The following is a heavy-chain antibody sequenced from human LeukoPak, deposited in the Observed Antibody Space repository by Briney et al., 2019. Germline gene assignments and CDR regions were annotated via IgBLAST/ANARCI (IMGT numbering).Heavy chain of an antibody. J-gene: IGHJ4*02. CDR2: IKTNSGGT. CDR3: AREEAATPSDFDY. CDR1: GYTFTGYF. D-gene: IGHD6-25*01. V-gene: IGHV1-2*02. Sequence: ASVKVSCKASGYTFTGYFMRWVRPAPGQGLEWMGWIKTNSGGTKYAQKFQGRVTMTRDTSISTAYMELTRLRSDDTAVYYCAREEAATPSDFDYWGQGTLVTVSS.